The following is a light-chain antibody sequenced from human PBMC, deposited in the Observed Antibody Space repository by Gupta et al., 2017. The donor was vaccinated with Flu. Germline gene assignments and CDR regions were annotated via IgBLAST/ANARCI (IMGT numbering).Light chain of an antibody. CDR1: SSNIGRNT. CDR2: TND. CDR3: AAWDDSLNGPV. J-gene: IGLJ2*01. V-gene: IGLV1-44*01. Sequence: QSVLTQPPSASGTARQRVSISCSGSSSNIGRNTVSWYQQIPGTAPKLLMYTNDQRPSGAPDRFSGSKSGTSASLAISGLQSEDEADYYCAAWDDSLNGPVFGGGTKLTVL.